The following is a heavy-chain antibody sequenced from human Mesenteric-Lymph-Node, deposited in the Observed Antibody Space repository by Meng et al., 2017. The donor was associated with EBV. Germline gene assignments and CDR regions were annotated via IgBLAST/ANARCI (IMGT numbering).Heavy chain of an antibody. CDR1: GGSFSGYY. D-gene: IGHD1-26*01. CDR2: INHNGVA. Sequence: QVQVQQWGAGLLKPSETLSLTCAVYGGSFSGYYWTWIRQPPVTGLEWIGEINHNGVADYNPSLKSRVTISVDTSKNQFSLRLTSVTAADTAVYYCARGHMWDNKFDPWGQGTLVTVSS. V-gene: IGHV4-34*01. J-gene: IGHJ5*02. CDR3: ARGHMWDNKFDP.